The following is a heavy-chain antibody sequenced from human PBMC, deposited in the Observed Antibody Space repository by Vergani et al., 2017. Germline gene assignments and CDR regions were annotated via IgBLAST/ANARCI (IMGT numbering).Heavy chain of an antibody. V-gene: IGHV2-70*16. CDR2: IDWDDDK. CDR3: ARSSNWGSTGFDY. D-gene: IGHD7-27*01. J-gene: IGHJ4*02. Sequence: EAGPGLVEPSQTLSLTCNVSGTSVSSTEYYWNWIRQPPGKALEWLARIDWDDDKFYSTSLKTRLTISKDTSKNQVVLTMTNMDPVDTATYYCARSSNWGSTGFDYWGQGTLVTVSS. CDR1: GTSVSSTEYY.